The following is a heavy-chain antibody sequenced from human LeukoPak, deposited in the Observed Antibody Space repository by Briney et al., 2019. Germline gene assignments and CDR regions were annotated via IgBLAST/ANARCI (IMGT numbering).Heavy chain of an antibody. Sequence: GGSLRLSCAASGFTFSSSAMHWVRQAPGKGLEWVAVISSDGSNKYYADSVKGRFIISRDNSKNTLYLQMNSLRAEDTAVYYCARDLGYSYGTYGMDVWGQGTTVTVSS. D-gene: IGHD5-18*01. CDR1: GFTFSSSA. J-gene: IGHJ6*02. CDR2: ISSDGSNK. V-gene: IGHV3-30-3*01. CDR3: ARDLGYSYGTYGMDV.